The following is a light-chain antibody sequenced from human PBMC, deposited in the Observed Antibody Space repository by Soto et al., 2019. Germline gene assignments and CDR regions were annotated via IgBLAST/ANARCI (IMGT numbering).Light chain of an antibody. J-gene: IGKJ4*01. Sequence: EIVMTQSPATLSVSPGERATLYFGASQSVSTNLAWYQQKPGQGPRLLIFGASTRAIGIPARFSGSGSGTDFTLTISSLQSEDFAVYYCQHYNELPLTFGGGTKVDIK. V-gene: IGKV3-15*01. CDR2: GAS. CDR3: QHYNELPLT. CDR1: QSVSTN.